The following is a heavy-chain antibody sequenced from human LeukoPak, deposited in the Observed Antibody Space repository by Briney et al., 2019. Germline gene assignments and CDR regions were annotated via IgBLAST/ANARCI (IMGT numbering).Heavy chain of an antibody. J-gene: IGHJ4*02. CDR1: GGSISSGGYS. Sequence: SETLSLTCAVSGGSISSGGYSWSWIRQPPGKGLEWIGYIYHSGSTYYNPSLKSRVTISVDRSKNQFSLKLSSVTAADTAVYYCARVCYYFDYWGQGTLVTVSS. CDR2: IYHSGST. V-gene: IGHV4-30-2*01. CDR3: ARVCYYFDY.